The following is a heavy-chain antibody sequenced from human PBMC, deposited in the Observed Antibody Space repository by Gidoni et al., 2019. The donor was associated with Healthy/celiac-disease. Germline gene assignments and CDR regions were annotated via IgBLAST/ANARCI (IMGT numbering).Heavy chain of an antibody. Sequence: QVQLVESGGGVVQPGRSLRLSCAASGFTFSSYAMHWVRQAPGKGLEWVAVISYDGSNKYYADSVKGRFTISRDNSKNTLYLQMNSLRAEDTAVYYCARGGLYYDFWSGYMYYFDYWGQGTLVTVSS. J-gene: IGHJ4*02. CDR3: ARGGLYYDFWSGYMYYFDY. CDR2: ISYDGSNK. V-gene: IGHV3-30-3*01. CDR1: GFTFSSYA. D-gene: IGHD3-3*01.